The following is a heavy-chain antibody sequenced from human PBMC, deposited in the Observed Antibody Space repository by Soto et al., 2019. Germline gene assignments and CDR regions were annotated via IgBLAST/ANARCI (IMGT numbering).Heavy chain of an antibody. CDR2: INHSGST. V-gene: IGHV4-34*01. Sequence: SETLSLTCAVYGGSFSGYYWSWIRQPPGKGREWIGEINHSGSTNYNPSLKSRVTISVDTSKNQFSLKLSSVTAADTAVYYCAEAARTGSSLNWGQGTLVTVSS. CDR1: GGSFSGYY. D-gene: IGHD6-6*01. CDR3: AEAARTGSSLN. J-gene: IGHJ4*02.